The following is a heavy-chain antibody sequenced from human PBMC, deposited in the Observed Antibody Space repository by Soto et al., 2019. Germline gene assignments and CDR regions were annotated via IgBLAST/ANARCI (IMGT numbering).Heavy chain of an antibody. CDR1: GGSISRGGYS. J-gene: IGHJ5*02. V-gene: IGHV4-30-2*01. CDR3: ARVAGDGWYDA. CDR2: IYYRGST. Sequence: QVQLQESGSGLVKASQTLSLTCDISGGSISRGGYSWSWIRQPPGKGLEWIGNIYYRGSTYYNSSLKSRVTVSVDRSKDQFSLKLSSVTAADTAVYYCARVAGDGWYDAWGQGTLVTVSS.